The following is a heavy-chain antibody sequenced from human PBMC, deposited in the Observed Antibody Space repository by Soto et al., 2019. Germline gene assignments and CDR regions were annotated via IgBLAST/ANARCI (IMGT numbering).Heavy chain of an antibody. D-gene: IGHD1-26*01. CDR3: AKVTFSGDYFYSYGMDV. Sequence: QEKLVESGGGVVQPGRTLRLSCAASGFTFSANGMHWVRQAPGKGLEWVTVISYDGSSKYYADSVKGRFIVSRDNSKNTLYLQMNSLRPEDTAVYYCAKVTFSGDYFYSYGMDVWGQGTTVTVSS. V-gene: IGHV3-30*18. CDR1: GFTFSANG. CDR2: ISYDGSSK. J-gene: IGHJ6*02.